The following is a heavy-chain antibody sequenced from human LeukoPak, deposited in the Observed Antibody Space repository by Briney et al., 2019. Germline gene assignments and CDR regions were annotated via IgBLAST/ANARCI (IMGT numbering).Heavy chain of an antibody. CDR2: THHTGST. Sequence: SEPLSLTCTVSGYSISSGYYWGWIRQPPGKGLEWIVSTHHTGSTYHNPSLKSRVTISVDTSKNQISLNLSSVTAADTAMYYCATQHYYYYYMDVWGKGTTVTVSS. CDR3: ATQHYYYYYMDV. V-gene: IGHV4-38-2*02. CDR1: GYSISSGYY. J-gene: IGHJ6*03.